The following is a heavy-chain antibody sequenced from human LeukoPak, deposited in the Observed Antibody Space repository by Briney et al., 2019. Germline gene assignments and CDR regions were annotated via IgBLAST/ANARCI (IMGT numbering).Heavy chain of an antibody. Sequence: ASVKVSCKASGGTFSSYATSWVRQAPGQGLEWMGRIIPILGIANYAQKFQGRVTITADKSTSTAYMELSSLRSEDTAVYYCAREDGAAAGTHWGQGTLITVSS. V-gene: IGHV1-69*04. CDR2: IIPILGIA. CDR3: AREDGAAAGTH. J-gene: IGHJ4*02. CDR1: GGTFSSYA. D-gene: IGHD6-13*01.